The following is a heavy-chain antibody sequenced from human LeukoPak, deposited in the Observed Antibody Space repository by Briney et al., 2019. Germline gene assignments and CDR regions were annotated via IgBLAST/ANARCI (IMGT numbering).Heavy chain of an antibody. V-gene: IGHV3-23*01. Sequence: GGSLRLSCAAPAFTLGSYAVSWVRQAPGQGLEWVSGISETGGGTYYADSVKGRFTISRDNSKNTLYLQMNSLRAEDTAIYYCAREMYLRSGSTFDYWGQGTQVTVSS. D-gene: IGHD3-3*01. J-gene: IGHJ4*02. CDR1: AFTLGSYA. CDR3: AREMYLRSGSTFDY. CDR2: ISETGGGT.